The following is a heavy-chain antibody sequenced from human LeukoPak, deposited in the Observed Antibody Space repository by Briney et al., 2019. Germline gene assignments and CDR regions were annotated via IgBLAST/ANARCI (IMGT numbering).Heavy chain of an antibody. CDR2: IWYDGSNK. V-gene: IGHV3-33*01. J-gene: IGHJ6*02. CDR1: GFTFSSYG. CDR3: ARELRFLEWLLPSNYGMDV. D-gene: IGHD3-3*01. Sequence: GRSLRLSCAASGFTFSSYGMHWVRQAPGKGLEWVAVIWYDGSNKYYADSVKGRFTISRDNSKNTLYLQMNSLRAEDTAVYYCARELRFLEWLLPSNYGMDVWGHGTTVTVSS.